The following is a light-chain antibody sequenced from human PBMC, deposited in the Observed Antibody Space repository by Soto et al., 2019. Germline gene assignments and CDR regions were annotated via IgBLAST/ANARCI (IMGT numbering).Light chain of an antibody. CDR3: QHYNDWPPTWT. V-gene: IGKV3-15*01. Sequence: VMTQSPATLSVSPGERATLSCRASQSVSSKLAWYQQKPGQAPRVLIHGASTRATGIPARFSGSGSGTEFTLTISSLQSEDFAVYYCQHYNDWPPTWTFGQGTKV. CDR2: GAS. J-gene: IGKJ1*01. CDR1: QSVSSK.